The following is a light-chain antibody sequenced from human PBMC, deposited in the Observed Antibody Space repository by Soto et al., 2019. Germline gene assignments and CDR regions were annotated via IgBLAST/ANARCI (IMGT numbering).Light chain of an antibody. Sequence: QSVLTQPASVSGSPGQSITISCTGTGSDFGGYNFVSWYQHRPGKAPKLLIYEVSKRPSGVPDRFSGSKSGNTASLTVSGLQAEDEADYHCSSYAGTYSLVFGGGTKVTVL. V-gene: IGLV2-8*01. CDR1: GSDFGGYNF. J-gene: IGLJ2*01. CDR2: EVS. CDR3: SSYAGTYSLV.